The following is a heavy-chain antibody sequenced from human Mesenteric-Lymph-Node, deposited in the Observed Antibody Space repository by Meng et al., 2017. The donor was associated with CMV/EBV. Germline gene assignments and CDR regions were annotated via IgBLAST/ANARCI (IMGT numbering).Heavy chain of an antibody. CDR3: SWYTYYFDY. J-gene: IGHJ4*02. D-gene: IGHD6-13*01. V-gene: IGHV3-74*01. CDR2: INNVGSTT. CDR1: EFTFSDYW. Sequence: GESLKISCAASEFTFSDYWMHWVRQAPGKGLVWVSRINNVGSTTDYADSVKGRFTISRDNAKNTLYLQMNSLKTEDTAVYYCSWYTYYFDYWGQGTLVTVSS.